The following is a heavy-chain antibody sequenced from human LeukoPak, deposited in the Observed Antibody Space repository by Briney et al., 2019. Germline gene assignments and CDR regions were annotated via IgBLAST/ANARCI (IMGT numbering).Heavy chain of an antibody. J-gene: IGHJ4*02. Sequence: PSETLSLTCTVSGGSISSRPYDWGWIRQPPGKGLGYIGSISYSGSTYYNPSLRSRVTISVDTSSNQFSLKLSSVTAADTAVYYCARHLSQGDGTKRGFYYWGQGTLVTVSS. CDR3: ARHLSQGDGTKRGFYY. CDR2: ISYSGST. D-gene: IGHD5-24*01. V-gene: IGHV4-39*01. CDR1: GGSISSRPYD.